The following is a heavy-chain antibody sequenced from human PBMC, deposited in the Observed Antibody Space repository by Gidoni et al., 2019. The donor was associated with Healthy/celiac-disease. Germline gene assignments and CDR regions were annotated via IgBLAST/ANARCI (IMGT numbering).Heavy chain of an antibody. CDR2: IYYSGST. Sequence: QLQLQESGPGLVTPSETLSRTCTVSSGSISSSSYYWGWIRQPPGKGLEWIGSIYYSGSTYYNPSLKSRVTISVDTSKNQFSLKLSFVTAADTAVYYCARHLGYCSGGSCDDNWFDPWGQGTLVTVSS. CDR1: SGSISSSSYY. J-gene: IGHJ5*02. CDR3: ARHLGYCSGGSCDDNWFDP. D-gene: IGHD2-15*01. V-gene: IGHV4-39*01.